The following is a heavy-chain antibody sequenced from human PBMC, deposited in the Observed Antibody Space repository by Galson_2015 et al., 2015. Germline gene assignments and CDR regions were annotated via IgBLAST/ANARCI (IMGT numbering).Heavy chain of an antibody. V-gene: IGHV3-21*01. D-gene: IGHD5-12*01. Sequence: SLRLSCATSGFSFSSYSMNWVRQAPGKGLEWVSAISSSSTYIYYADSVKGRFTISRDDAKNSLYLQMNSLRAEDTAVYYCARVVVERGYNGYGAFDPWGQGTLVTVSS. J-gene: IGHJ5*02. CDR3: ARVVVERGYNGYGAFDP. CDR1: GFSFSSYS. CDR2: ISSSSTYI.